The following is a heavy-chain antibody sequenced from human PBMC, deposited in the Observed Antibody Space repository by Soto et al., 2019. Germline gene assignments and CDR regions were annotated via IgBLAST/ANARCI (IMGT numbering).Heavy chain of an antibody. D-gene: IGHD6-19*01. V-gene: IGHV6-1*01. Sequence: PTLSVACALSGDSVSSNSAAGNWIRQSPSRGCEWLGRTYYRSKWYNDYAVCVKSRIPINPDTSKNQFSLQLNSVTPEDTAVYYCARTIGMAGSLHAFDIWGQGTMVPLS. CDR2: TYYRSKWYN. J-gene: IGHJ3*02. CDR3: ARTIGMAGSLHAFDI. CDR1: GDSVSSNSAA.